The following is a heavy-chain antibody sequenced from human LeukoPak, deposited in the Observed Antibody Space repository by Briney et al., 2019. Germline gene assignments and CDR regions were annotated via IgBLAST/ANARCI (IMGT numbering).Heavy chain of an antibody. D-gene: IGHD6-13*01. V-gene: IGHV3-23*01. Sequence: PGGSLRLSCAISGFTFTSYAMTWVRQAPGKGLEWVTSISGSGVSTYYADSVRGRFTISRDISKNTLYLQMNSLRAEDTAVYYCARLSSSWYWDAFDIWGQGTMVTVSS. CDR1: GFTFTSYA. CDR3: ARLSSSWYWDAFDI. J-gene: IGHJ3*02. CDR2: ISGSGVST.